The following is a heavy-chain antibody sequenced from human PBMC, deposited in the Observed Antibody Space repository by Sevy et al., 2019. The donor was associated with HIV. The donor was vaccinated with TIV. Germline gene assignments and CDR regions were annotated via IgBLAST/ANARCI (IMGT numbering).Heavy chain of an antibody. J-gene: IGHJ4*02. V-gene: IGHV4-39*01. Sequence: TLSLTCTVSGASISSSGYYWGWIRQPPGKGLEWIASIRYSGSTYYNPSLRSRVTISADASKNQFSLNLNSVTAADTAVYDCAGPSLTYSSGWSYYDHWGQGTVVTVSS. CDR2: IRYSGST. D-gene: IGHD6-19*01. CDR3: AGPSLTYSSGWSYYDH. CDR1: GASISSSGYY.